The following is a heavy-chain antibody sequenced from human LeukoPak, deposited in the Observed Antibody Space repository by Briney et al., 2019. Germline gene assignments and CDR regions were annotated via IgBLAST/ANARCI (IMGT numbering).Heavy chain of an antibody. CDR3: ARGSTTVTSKDWFDP. CDR1: GFTFSSDW. CDR2: ISSNGRST. D-gene: IGHD4-17*01. Sequence: PGGSLRLSWAASGFTFSSDWMHWVRQVPGKGLVWVARISSNGRSTTYGDSVEGRFTITRDNAKNTLYLEVNSLRDDDTAVYYCARGSTTVTSKDWFDPWGQGTQVTVSS. V-gene: IGHV3-74*03. J-gene: IGHJ5*02.